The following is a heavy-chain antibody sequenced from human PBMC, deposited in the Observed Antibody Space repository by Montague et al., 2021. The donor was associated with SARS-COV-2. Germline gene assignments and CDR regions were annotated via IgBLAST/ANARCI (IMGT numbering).Heavy chain of an antibody. V-gene: IGHV6-1*01. D-gene: IGHD6-13*01. Sequence: CAISGDSVASNSAAWNWIRQSPSRGLEWLGGTYYRSKWYNDYAVSVKXRITINPDTSKNQFSLQLNSVTPEDTAVYYCASGRMVPYSSSWTTLYYYYGMDVWGQGTTVTVSS. CDR1: GDSVASNSAA. CDR3: ASGRMVPYSSSWTTLYYYYGMDV. J-gene: IGHJ6*02. CDR2: TYYRSKWYN.